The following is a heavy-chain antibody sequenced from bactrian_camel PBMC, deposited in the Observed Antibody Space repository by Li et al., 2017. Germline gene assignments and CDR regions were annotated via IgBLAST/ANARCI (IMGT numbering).Heavy chain of an antibody. CDR3: AADVDSVCYDYSY. J-gene: IGHJ4*01. D-gene: IGHD5*01. V-gene: IGHV3-2*01. CDR1: GYTGSSNC. Sequence: HVQLVESGGGSVQAGGSLRLSCAASGYTGSSNCMGWFRQAPGMEREQVAAFIYTFHRTTRYADSVKGRFTISKDNAKNTLYLQMISLKPEDTAMYYCAADVDSVCYDYSYWGQGTQVTVS. CDR2: IYTFHRTT.